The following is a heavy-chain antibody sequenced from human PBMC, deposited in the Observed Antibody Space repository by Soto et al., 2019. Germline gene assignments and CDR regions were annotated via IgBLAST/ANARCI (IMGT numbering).Heavy chain of an antibody. J-gene: IGHJ6*02. CDR2: IYPGDSDT. V-gene: IGHV5-51*01. CDR3: ARNINPYSGSYYYYYGMDV. Sequence: PGESLKISCKGSGYSFTGYWIGWVRQMPGKGLEWMGIIYPGDSDTRYSPSFQGQVTISADKSISTAYLQWSSLKASDTAMYYCARNINPYSGSYYYYYGMDVWGQGTTVTVSS. CDR1: GYSFTGYW. D-gene: IGHD1-26*01.